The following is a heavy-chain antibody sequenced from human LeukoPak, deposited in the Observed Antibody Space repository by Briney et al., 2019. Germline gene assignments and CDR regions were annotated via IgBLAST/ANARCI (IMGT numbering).Heavy chain of an antibody. CDR3: ARDNGSGWYSVPNWFDP. CDR1: GGSISSGSYY. J-gene: IGHJ5*02. Sequence: SETLSLTCTGSGGSISSGSYYWSWIRQPAGEGLEWIGRIYTSGSTNYNPSLKSRVTISVDTSKNQFSLKLSSVTAADTAVYYCARDNGSGWYSVPNWFDPWGQGTLVTVSS. CDR2: IYTSGST. D-gene: IGHD6-19*01. V-gene: IGHV4-61*02.